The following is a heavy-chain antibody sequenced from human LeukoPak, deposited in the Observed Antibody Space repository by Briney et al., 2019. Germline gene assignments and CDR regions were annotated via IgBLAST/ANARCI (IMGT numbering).Heavy chain of an antibody. Sequence: SETLSLTCTVPGGSVSSGSYYWSWIRQPPGKGLEWIGYIYYSGSTNYNPSLKSRVTISVDTSKNQFSLKLSSVTAADTAVYYCARDYGDYLSYFDYWGQGTLVTVSS. V-gene: IGHV4-61*01. J-gene: IGHJ4*02. CDR3: ARDYGDYLSYFDY. CDR1: GGSVSSGSYY. D-gene: IGHD4-17*01. CDR2: IYYSGST.